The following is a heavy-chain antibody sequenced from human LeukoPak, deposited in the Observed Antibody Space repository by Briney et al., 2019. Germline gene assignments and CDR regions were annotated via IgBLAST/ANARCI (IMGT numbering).Heavy chain of an antibody. J-gene: IGHJ6*02. CDR1: GFTVSSNY. CDR3: ARDPLYYYDSSGYPYYYGMDV. V-gene: IGHV3-53*01. Sequence: PGGSLRLSCAASGFTVSSNYMSRVRQAPGKGLEWVSVIYSGGSTYYADSVKGRFTISRDNSKNTLYLQMNSLRAEDTAVYYCARDPLYYYDSSGYPYYYGMDVWGQGTTVTVSS. D-gene: IGHD3-22*01. CDR2: IYSGGST.